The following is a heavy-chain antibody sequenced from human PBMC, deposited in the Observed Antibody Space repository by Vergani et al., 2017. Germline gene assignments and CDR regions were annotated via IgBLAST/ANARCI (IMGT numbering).Heavy chain of an antibody. CDR1: GFTFSSYW. D-gene: IGHD5-12*01. J-gene: IGHJ6*02. CDR2: INSDGSST. V-gene: IGHV3-74*02. CDR3: ARVDIVATIRQKNYYYGMDV. Sequence: VQLVESGGGVVQPGRSLRLSCAASGFTFSSYWMHWVRQAPGKGLVWVSRINSDGSSTSYADSVKGRFTISRDNAKNTLYLQMNSLRAEDTAVYYCARVDIVATIRQKNYYYGMDVWGQGTTVTVSS.